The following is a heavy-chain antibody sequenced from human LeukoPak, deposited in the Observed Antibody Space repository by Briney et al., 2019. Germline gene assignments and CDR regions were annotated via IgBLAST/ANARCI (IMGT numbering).Heavy chain of an antibody. CDR3: ARIITYYYDSSGYYPYFDY. J-gene: IGHJ4*02. D-gene: IGHD3-22*01. CDR1: GGSFSGYY. CDR2: IYYSGST. Sequence: SETLSLTCAVYGGSFSGYYWSWIRQPPGKGLEWIGSIYYSGSTYYNPSLKSRVTISVDTSKNQFSLKLSSVTAADTAVYYCARIITYYYDSSGYYPYFDYWGQGTLVTVSS. V-gene: IGHV4-34*01.